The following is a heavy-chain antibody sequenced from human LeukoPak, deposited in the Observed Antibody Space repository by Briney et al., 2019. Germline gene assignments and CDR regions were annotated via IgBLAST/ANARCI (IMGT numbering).Heavy chain of an antibody. CDR1: GYTFTSYD. CDR3: ARGRYSPHGDYYYMDV. CDR2: MNPNSGNT. D-gene: IGHD5-18*01. J-gene: IGHJ6*03. Sequence: ASVKVSCKASGYTFTSYDINWVRQATGQGLPWMGWMNPNSGNTGYAQKFQGRVTMTRNTSISTTYMELSSLRSENTAVYYCARGRYSPHGDYYYMDVWGKGTTVTVSS. V-gene: IGHV1-8*01.